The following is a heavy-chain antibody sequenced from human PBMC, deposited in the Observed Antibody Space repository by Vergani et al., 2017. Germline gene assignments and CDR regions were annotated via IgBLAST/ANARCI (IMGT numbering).Heavy chain of an antibody. CDR1: GGSISSSSYY. V-gene: IGHV4-39*07. J-gene: IGHJ5*02. CDR2: IYYSGST. Sequence: QLQLQESGPGLVKPSETLSLTCTVSGGSISSSSYYWGWIRQPPGKGLEWIGSIYYSGSTYYNPSLKSRVTISVDTSKNQFSLKLSSVTAADTAVYYCARERRLVMVRRSNGFDPWGQGTLVTVSS. CDR3: ARERRLVMVRRSNGFDP. D-gene: IGHD3-10*01.